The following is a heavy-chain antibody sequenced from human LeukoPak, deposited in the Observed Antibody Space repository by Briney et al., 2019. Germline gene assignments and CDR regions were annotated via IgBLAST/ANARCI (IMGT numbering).Heavy chain of an antibody. CDR2: IWYDGSNK. Sequence: GGSLRLSCAASGFTFSSYGMHWVRQAPGKGLEWVAVIWYDGSNKYYADSVKGRFTISRDNSKNTLYLQMNSLRAEDTAVYYCAKDSGYGSGSYYMGSYYYYGMDVWGQGTTVTVSS. D-gene: IGHD3-10*01. CDR1: GFTFSSYG. V-gene: IGHV3-33*06. CDR3: AKDSGYGSGSYYMGSYYYYGMDV. J-gene: IGHJ6*02.